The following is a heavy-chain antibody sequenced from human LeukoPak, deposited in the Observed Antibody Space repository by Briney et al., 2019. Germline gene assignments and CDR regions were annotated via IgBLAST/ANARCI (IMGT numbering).Heavy chain of an antibody. CDR2: IIPIFGTT. J-gene: IGHJ6*03. D-gene: IGHD2-2*01. CDR1: GGTFSSYA. CDR3: ARGVVPAAMDYYYYMDV. Sequence: VKVSCKASGGTFSSYAISWVRQAPGQGLEGMGGIIPIFGTTNYAQNLQGRVTITTDESTSTANMEMSSLRSEDTAVYYCARGVVPAAMDYYYYMDVWGKGTTVTVSS. V-gene: IGHV1-69*05.